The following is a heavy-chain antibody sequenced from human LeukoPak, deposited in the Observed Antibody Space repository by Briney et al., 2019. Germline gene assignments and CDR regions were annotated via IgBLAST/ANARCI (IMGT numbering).Heavy chain of an antibody. CDR1: GYTFTGYY. CDR2: INPNSGGT. D-gene: IGHD6-13*01. J-gene: IGHJ4*02. CDR3: ARAKGVVAAAGTTYNY. V-gene: IGHV1-2*06. Sequence: ASVTVSCKASGYTFTGYYMHWVRQAPGQRLEWMGRINPNSGGTNYAHKFQGRVIMTRDTSISTAYMELSRLRSDDTAVYYCARAKGVVAAAGTTYNYWGQGTLVTVSS.